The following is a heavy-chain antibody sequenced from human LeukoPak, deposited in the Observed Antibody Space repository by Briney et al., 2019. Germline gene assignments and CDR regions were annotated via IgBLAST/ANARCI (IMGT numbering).Heavy chain of an antibody. D-gene: IGHD6-13*01. CDR2: IYPGDSDT. J-gene: IGHJ4*02. Sequence: GESLKISCKGSGYSLTSYWIGWVRQMPGKGLEWMGIIYPGDSDTRYSPSFQGQVTISADKSISTAYLQWSSLKASDTAMYYCARHTDLIAAAGLNFDYWGQGTLVTVSS. V-gene: IGHV5-51*01. CDR1: GYSLTSYW. CDR3: ARHTDLIAAAGLNFDY.